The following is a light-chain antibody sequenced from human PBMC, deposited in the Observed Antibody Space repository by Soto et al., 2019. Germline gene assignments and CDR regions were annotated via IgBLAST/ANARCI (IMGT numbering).Light chain of an antibody. V-gene: IGLV1-40*01. J-gene: IGLJ3*02. CDR1: SSNIGAGYD. Sequence: QSVLTQQPSVSGAPGQRVTISCTGSSSNIGAGYDVHWYQQFPGTAPKLLIYFNNNRPSGVPDRFSASKSGTSASLAITGLQAEDEADYYCQSYDISLSSVFGGGTKLTVL. CDR3: QSYDISLSSV. CDR2: FNN.